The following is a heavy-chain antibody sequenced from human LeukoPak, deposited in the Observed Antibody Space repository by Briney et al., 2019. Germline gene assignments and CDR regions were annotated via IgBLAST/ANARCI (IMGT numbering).Heavy chain of an antibody. CDR3: VRGKGDY. Sequence: GGSLRLSCAASGFTLGDYAMHWVRQPRGKGLEWVSGINWNSGNIGHADSVKGRFTISRDNAKNPLSLQMNSLRAEDRALYYCVRGKGDYWGQGTLVTVSS. D-gene: IGHD4-23*01. V-gene: IGHV3-9*01. CDR1: GFTLGDYA. CDR2: INWNSGNI. J-gene: IGHJ4*02.